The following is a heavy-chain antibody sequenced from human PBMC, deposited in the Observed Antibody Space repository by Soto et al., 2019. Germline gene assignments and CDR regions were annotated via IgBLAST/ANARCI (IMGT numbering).Heavy chain of an antibody. CDR3: AKGPDYYDSSGYYFDY. V-gene: IGHV3-23*01. D-gene: IGHD3-22*01. J-gene: IGHJ4*01. CDR1: GFTFSSYA. CDR2: ISGSGGST. Sequence: GGSLRLSCAASGFTFSSYAMSWVRQAPGKGLEWVSAISGSGGSTYYADSVKGRFTISRDNSKNTLYLQMNSLRAEDTAVYYCAKGPDYYDSSGYYFDYWGHGTLVTVSS.